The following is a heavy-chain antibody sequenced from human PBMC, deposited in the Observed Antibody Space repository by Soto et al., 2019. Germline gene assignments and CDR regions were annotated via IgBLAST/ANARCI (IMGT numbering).Heavy chain of an antibody. CDR3: SRLGDWRQQVL. CDR2: IYHRGST. V-gene: IGHV4-4*02. Sequence: QVQLQESGPGLVKPSETMSLTCGVSGGSIRSNKWWSWVRQPPGKGLECIGEIYHRGSTNYNPYRKSRVTISVAKSKNQFSLKLNSVTAADTAVYYCSRLGDWRQQVLWGQGTLVTVSS. D-gene: IGHD6-13*01. J-gene: IGHJ4*02. CDR1: GGSIRSNKW.